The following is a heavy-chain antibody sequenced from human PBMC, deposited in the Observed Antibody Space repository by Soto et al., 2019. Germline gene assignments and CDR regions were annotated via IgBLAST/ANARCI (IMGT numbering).Heavy chain of an antibody. J-gene: IGHJ4*02. CDR3: ARDQYSSSYLVSAY. Sequence: PSETLSLTCSVSGGSIDNYYWSWVRQAPGKGLEWIGSIYHSGSTSYNPSLKSRVTISVDTSKNQFSLKLSSVTAADTAVYYCARDQYSSSYLVSAYWGQGALVTVSS. CDR1: GGSIDNYY. V-gene: IGHV4-4*08. D-gene: IGHD6-13*01. CDR2: IYHSGST.